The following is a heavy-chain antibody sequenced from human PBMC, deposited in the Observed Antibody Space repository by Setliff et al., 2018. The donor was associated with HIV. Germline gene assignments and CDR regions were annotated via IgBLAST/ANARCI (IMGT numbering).Heavy chain of an antibody. J-gene: IGHJ5*02. Sequence: PGGSLRLSCEASGFSVTDTYMGCVRQAPGKGLEWVTLMYKGGKTYYADSVKGRFTISRDNSKNTLYLQMNSLRAEDTAVYYCARHKTYYDILTGNSDDNWFDPWGQGTLVTVSS. CDR1: GFSVTDTY. CDR2: MYKGGKT. CDR3: ARHKTYYDILTGNSDDNWFDP. D-gene: IGHD3-9*01. V-gene: IGHV3-66*02.